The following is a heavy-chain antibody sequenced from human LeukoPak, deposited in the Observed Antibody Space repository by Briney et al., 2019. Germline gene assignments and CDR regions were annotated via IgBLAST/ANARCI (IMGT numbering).Heavy chain of an antibody. CDR2: ISYDGSNK. V-gene: IGHV3-30*18. Sequence: PGRSLRLSCAASGFTFSSYGMHWVRQAPGKGLEWVAVISYDGSNKYYADSVKGRFTISRDNSKNTLYLQMNSLRAEDMAVYYCAKDPEGMTTVTTGYFDYWGQGSLVTVSS. CDR3: AKDPEGMTTVTTGYFDY. J-gene: IGHJ4*02. D-gene: IGHD4-17*01. CDR1: GFTFSSYG.